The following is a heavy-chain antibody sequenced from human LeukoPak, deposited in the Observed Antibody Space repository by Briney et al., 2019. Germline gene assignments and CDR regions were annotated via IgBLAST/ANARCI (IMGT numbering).Heavy chain of an antibody. D-gene: IGHD1-26*01. CDR3: ARHHPHSGSYLTVPGFDY. CDR2: INPNSGGT. V-gene: IGHV1-2*06. Sequence: ASVKVSCKASGYTFTGYYMHWVRQAPGQGLEWMGRINPNSGGTNYAQKFQGRVTMTRDTSISTAYMELSRLRSDDTAVYYCARHHPHSGSYLTVPGFDYWGQGTLVTVSS. CDR1: GYTFTGYY. J-gene: IGHJ4*02.